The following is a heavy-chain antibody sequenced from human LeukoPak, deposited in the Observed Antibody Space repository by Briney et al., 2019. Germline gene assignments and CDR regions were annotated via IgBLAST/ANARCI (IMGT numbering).Heavy chain of an antibody. V-gene: IGHV1-8*02. CDR3: ARDPSIVVVPAALREAFDI. CDR2: MNPNSGNT. D-gene: IGHD2-2*01. CDR1: GYTFTSYD. J-gene: IGHJ3*02. Sequence: ASVKVSCKASGYTFTSYDINWVRQATGQGLEWMGWMNPNSGNTGYAQKFQGRVTMTRNTSISTAYMELSSLRSEDTAVYYCARDPSIVVVPAALREAFDIWGQGTMVTISS.